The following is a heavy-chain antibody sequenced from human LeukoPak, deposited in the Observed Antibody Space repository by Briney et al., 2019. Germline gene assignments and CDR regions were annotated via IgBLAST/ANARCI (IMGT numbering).Heavy chain of an antibody. D-gene: IGHD6-19*01. CDR2: INPNSGGT. Sequence: ASVKVSCKASGHTFTGYYMHWVRQAPGQGLEWMGWINPNSGGTNHTQKFQGRVSMTRDTSISTAYMELSRLRSDDTAVYYCAQSSGWDSLKYWGQGTLVTVSS. J-gene: IGHJ4*02. V-gene: IGHV1-2*02. CDR1: GHTFTGYY. CDR3: AQSSGWDSLKY.